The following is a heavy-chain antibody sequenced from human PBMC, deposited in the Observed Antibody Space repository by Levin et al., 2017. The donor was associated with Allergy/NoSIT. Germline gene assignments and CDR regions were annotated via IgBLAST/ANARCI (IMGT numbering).Heavy chain of an antibody. D-gene: IGHD5-24*01. J-gene: IGHJ2*01. Sequence: KASETLSLTCTVSGGSISSYYWSWIRQPPGKGLEWIGYIYYSGSTNYNPSLKSRVTISVDTSKNQFSLKLSSVTAADTAVYYCARDQNGYTVFDLWGRGTLVTVSS. CDR2: IYYSGST. CDR1: GGSISSYY. V-gene: IGHV4-59*01. CDR3: ARDQNGYTVFDL.